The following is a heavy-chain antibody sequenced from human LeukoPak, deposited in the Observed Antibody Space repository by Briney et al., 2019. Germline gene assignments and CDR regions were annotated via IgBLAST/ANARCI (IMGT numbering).Heavy chain of an antibody. CDR1: GYSFTDYY. D-gene: IGHD2-21*01. V-gene: IGHV1-2*02. Sequence: GASVKVSCKTSGYSFTDYYMHWVRQAPGQGLEWMGWINPNSGGTSSAQKFQGRVTMTRDTSISTVYVEVSWLTSDDTAIYYCARADRLHGGPYLIGPWGQGTLVTVSS. J-gene: IGHJ5*02. CDR2: INPNSGGT. CDR3: ARADRLHGGPYLIGP.